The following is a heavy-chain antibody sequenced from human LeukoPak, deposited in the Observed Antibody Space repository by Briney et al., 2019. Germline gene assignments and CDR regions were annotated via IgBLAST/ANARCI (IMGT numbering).Heavy chain of an antibody. CDR1: GYTFTVYY. CDR3: ARDQASIAAAGSPNWFDP. CDR2: INPNSGGT. D-gene: IGHD6-13*01. Sequence: ASVKVSCKASGYTFTVYYMHWVRHAPGQGLGWMGWINPNSGGTNYAQKFQGRVTMTRDTSISTAYMELSRLRSDDTAVYYCARDQASIAAAGSPNWFDPWGQGTLVTVSS. J-gene: IGHJ5*02. V-gene: IGHV1-2*02.